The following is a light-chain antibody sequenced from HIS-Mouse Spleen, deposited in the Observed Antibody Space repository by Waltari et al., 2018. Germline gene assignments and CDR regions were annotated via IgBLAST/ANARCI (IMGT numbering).Light chain of an antibody. Sequence: QSALTQPRSVSGSPGQSVTISCTGTSSDGGGYHYVPWYQQHPGKAPKLMIYDVSKRPSGVPDRFSGSKSGNTASLTISGLQAEDEADYYCCSYAGSYTYVFGTGTKVTVL. V-gene: IGLV2-11*01. CDR2: DVS. J-gene: IGLJ1*01. CDR3: CSYAGSYTYV. CDR1: SSDGGGYHY.